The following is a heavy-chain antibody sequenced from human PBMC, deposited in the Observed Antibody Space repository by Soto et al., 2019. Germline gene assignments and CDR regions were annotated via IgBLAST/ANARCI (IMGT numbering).Heavy chain of an antibody. J-gene: IGHJ5*02. CDR3: ARGPDLNWFDP. CDR1: GGSISSGGYY. CDR2: IYYSGST. V-gene: IGHV4-31*03. Sequence: PSETLSLTCTVSGGSISSGGYYWSWIRQHPGKGLEWIGYIYYSGSTYYNPSLKSRVTISVDTSKNQFSLKLSSVTAADTAVYYCARGPDLNWFDPWGQGTLVTVSS.